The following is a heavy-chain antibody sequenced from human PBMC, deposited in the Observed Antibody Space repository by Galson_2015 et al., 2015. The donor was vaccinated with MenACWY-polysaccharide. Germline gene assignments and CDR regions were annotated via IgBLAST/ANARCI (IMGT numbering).Heavy chain of an antibody. D-gene: IGHD6-19*01. V-gene: IGHV1-8*01. J-gene: IGHJ4*02. CDR1: GYTFSSYD. CDR3: VRGRRDTAVAAPAAVLLDY. Sequence: SVKVSCKASGYTFSSYDINWVRQATGQRLEWMGWMNPNSGNTGYAQKFQGRVTMTRNTSTSTAYMELSSLTSEDTAVYYCVRGRRDTAVAAPAAVLLDYWGQGILVTVSS. CDR2: MNPNSGNT.